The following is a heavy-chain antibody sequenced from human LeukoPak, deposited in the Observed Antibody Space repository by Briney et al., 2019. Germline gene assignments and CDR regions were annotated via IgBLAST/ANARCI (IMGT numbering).Heavy chain of an antibody. CDR2: ISYDGSNK. CDR1: GFTFSSYG. V-gene: IGHV3-30*18. Sequence: PGGSLRLSCAASGFTFSSYGMHWVRQAPGKGLEWVAVISYDGSNKYYADSVKGRFTISRDNSKNTLYLQMNSLRAEDTAVYYCAKADSSGPGGYWGQGTLVTVSS. CDR3: AKADSSGPGGY. D-gene: IGHD3-22*01. J-gene: IGHJ4*02.